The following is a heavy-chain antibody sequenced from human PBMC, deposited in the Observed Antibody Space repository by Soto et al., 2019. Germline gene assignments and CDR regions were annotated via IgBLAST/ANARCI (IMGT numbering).Heavy chain of an antibody. Sequence: QVQLVESGGGVVQPGRSLRLSCAASGFTFSSYGMHWVRQAPGKGLEWVAVISYDGSNKYYADSVKGRFTISRDNSKTTLYLQMNSLRAEDTAVYYCAFPRGYSYGYLAYYYGMDVWGQGTTVTVSS. V-gene: IGHV3-30*03. CDR3: AFPRGYSYGYLAYYYGMDV. J-gene: IGHJ6*02. CDR1: GFTFSSYG. CDR2: ISYDGSNK. D-gene: IGHD5-18*01.